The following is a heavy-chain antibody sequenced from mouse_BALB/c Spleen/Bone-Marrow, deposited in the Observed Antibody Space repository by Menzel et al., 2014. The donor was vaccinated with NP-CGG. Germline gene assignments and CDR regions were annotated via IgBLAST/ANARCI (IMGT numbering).Heavy chain of an antibody. CDR3: ARGSYYEGAMDY. CDR2: LWAGGST. D-gene: IGHD1-1*01. CDR1: GFSLTSYG. J-gene: IGHJ4*01. Sequence: VQLQQSGPGLVAPSQSLSITCTVSGFSLTSYGVHWVRQPPGKVLEWLGVLWAGGSTNYNSALMSRLSISKDDSKSQVFLKMNSLQTDDTAMYYCARGSYYEGAMDYWGQGTSVTVSS. V-gene: IGHV2-9*02.